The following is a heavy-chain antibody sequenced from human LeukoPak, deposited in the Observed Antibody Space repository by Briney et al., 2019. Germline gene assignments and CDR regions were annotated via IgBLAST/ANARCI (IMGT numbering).Heavy chain of an antibody. J-gene: IGHJ6*03. D-gene: IGHD6-13*01. CDR3: ARDSSSIAAAGPRSYYYYYYMDV. CDR2: IYCSGSA. Sequence: SETLSLTCTVSGGSISSHYWSWIRQPPGKGLEWIGYIYCSGSANYNPSLKSRVTISVDTSKNQFSLKLSSVTAADTAVYYCARDSSSIAAAGPRSYYYYYYMDVWGKGTTVTVSS. V-gene: IGHV4-59*11. CDR1: GGSISSHY.